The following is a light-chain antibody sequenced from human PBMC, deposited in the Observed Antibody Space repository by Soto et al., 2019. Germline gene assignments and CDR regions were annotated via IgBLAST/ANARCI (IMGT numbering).Light chain of an antibody. Sequence: DIQMTQSPSSLSASIGDRVTISCRASQNIGRWLAWYQQKPGEAPKLLIYFVSTLQSGVPSSFSGSGSGTEFALTISDLQPEDFATYYCQHLTAYPITFGQGTRLEIK. J-gene: IGKJ5*01. CDR3: QHLTAYPIT. V-gene: IGKV1-9*01. CDR1: QNIGRW. CDR2: FVS.